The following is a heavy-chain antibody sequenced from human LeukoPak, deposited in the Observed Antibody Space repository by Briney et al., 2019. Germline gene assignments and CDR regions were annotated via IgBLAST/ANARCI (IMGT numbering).Heavy chain of an antibody. D-gene: IGHD4-23*01. CDR3: ARALYGGNFYGY. V-gene: IGHV4-61*02. Sequence: SETLSLTCTVSGGSISSGSYYWSRIRQPAGKGLEWIGRIYTSGSTNYNPSLKSRVTISVDTSKNQFSLKLSSVTAADTAVYYCARALYGGNFYGYWGQGTLVTVSS. CDR2: IYTSGST. J-gene: IGHJ4*02. CDR1: GGSISSGSYY.